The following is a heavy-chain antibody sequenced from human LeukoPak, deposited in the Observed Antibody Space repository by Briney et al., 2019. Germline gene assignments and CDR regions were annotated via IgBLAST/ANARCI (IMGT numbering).Heavy chain of an antibody. D-gene: IGHD3-10*01. V-gene: IGHV4-4*02. CDR3: ARARTPSYYGSGSYLHNWFDP. CDR1: GGSISSSNW. CDR2: IYHSGST. Sequence: SGTLSLTCAVSGGSISSSNWWSWVRPPPGKGLEWIGEIYHSGSTNYNPSLKSRVTISVDKSKNQFSLKLSSVTAADTAVYYCARARTPSYYGSGSYLHNWFDPWGQGTLVTVSS. J-gene: IGHJ5*02.